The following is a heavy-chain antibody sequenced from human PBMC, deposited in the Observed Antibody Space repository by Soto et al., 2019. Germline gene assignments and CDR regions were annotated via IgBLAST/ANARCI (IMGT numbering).Heavy chain of an antibody. Sequence: SGTLSGSGTVSGGSMSSYYWSWIRQHQGKGLEWIGYIYYSGSTYYNPSLKSRVTISVDTSKNQFSLKLSSVTAADTAVYYCATILGSYCSGSYPSRYYFDYWGQGTLVTVSS. CDR3: ATILGSYCSGSYPSRYYFDY. CDR1: GGSMSSYY. CDR2: IYYSGST. D-gene: IGHD3-10*01. V-gene: IGHV4-59*06. J-gene: IGHJ4*02.